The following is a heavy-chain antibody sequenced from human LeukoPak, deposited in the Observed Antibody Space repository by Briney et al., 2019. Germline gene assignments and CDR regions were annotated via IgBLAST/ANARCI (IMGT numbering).Heavy chain of an antibody. CDR2: IHDSGIT. J-gene: IGHJ5*02. CDR1: GGSLSDSY. D-gene: IGHD5-12*01. CDR3: ARGGYMSNWFEH. Sequence: SETLSLTCSVSGGSLSDSYWSWVRQPPGKGLEWIGKIHDSGITNYNPSLKSRVTFSVDTSKKQCSLNLNSVTAADTAVYYCARGGYMSNWFEHWGQGTPVTVSS. V-gene: IGHV4-59*01.